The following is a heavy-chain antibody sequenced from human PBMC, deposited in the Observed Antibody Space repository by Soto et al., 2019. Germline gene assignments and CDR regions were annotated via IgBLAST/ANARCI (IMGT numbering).Heavy chain of an antibody. D-gene: IGHD3-22*01. J-gene: IGHJ4*02. Sequence: SETLSLTCTVSGGSISSYYWSWIRQPPGKGLEWIGYIYYSGSTNYNPSLKSRVTISVDTSKNQFSLKLSSVTAADTAVYYCAREAYDSSGYYTYFDYWGQGTLVTVS. CDR1: GGSISSYY. V-gene: IGHV4-59*01. CDR3: AREAYDSSGYYTYFDY. CDR2: IYYSGST.